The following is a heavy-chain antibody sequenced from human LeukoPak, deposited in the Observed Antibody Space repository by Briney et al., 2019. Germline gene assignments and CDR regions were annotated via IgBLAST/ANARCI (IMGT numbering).Heavy chain of an antibody. V-gene: IGHV4-59*01. CDR2: IYYSGST. D-gene: IGHD2-21*02. CDR1: GGSISSYY. CDR3: ARGLLGTYTDY. J-gene: IGHJ4*02. Sequence: SETLSLTCTVSGGSISSYYWNWIRQSPGKGLEWIGYIYYSGSTNYNPSLNSRVTISVDTSKNQFSLKLNSVTAADTAVYYCARGLLGTYTDYWGQGTLVTVSS.